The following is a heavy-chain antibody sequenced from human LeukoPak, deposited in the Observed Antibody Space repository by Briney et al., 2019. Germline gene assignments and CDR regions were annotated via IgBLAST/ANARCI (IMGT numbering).Heavy chain of an antibody. D-gene: IGHD5-12*01. Sequence: PGGSLRLSCTASGFIFSNYYMAWVRQPPGRGLEWISYISADAATVKYADSVEGRFTVSRDNTQNSIYLEMSSLRVDDTAVYYCARMYSSGYYGDYFDHWGQGNLVSVSS. V-gene: IGHV3-11*04. CDR2: ISADAATV. J-gene: IGHJ4*02. CDR3: ARMYSSGYYGDYFDH. CDR1: GFIFSNYY.